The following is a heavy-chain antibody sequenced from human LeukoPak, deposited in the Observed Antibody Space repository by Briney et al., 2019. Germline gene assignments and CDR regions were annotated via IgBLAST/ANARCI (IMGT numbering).Heavy chain of an antibody. CDR1: GYTFTSYY. CDR3: ARDIRYDSKNY. D-gene: IGHD3-22*01. Sequence: ASVKVSCKASGYTFTSYYMHWVRQAPGQGLEWMGIINPSGGSTSYAQKFQGRVTMTRDMSISTAYMELSRLRSDDTAVYYCARDIRYDSKNYWGQETLVTVSS. J-gene: IGHJ4*02. V-gene: IGHV1-46*01. CDR2: INPSGGST.